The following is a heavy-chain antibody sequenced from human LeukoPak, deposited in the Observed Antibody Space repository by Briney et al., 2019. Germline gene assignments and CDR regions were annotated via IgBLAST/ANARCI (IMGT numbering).Heavy chain of an antibody. CDR1: GGSISSSSYY. CDR2: IYYSGST. D-gene: IGHD5-24*01. CDR3: ARFGATTALFDY. Sequence: SETLSLTCTVSGGSISSSSYYWGWIRQPPGKGLEWIVNIYYSGSTYYNPSLKSRVTISVDTSKNQFSLKLSSVTAADTAVYYCARFGATTALFDYWGQGTLVTVSS. J-gene: IGHJ4*02. V-gene: IGHV4-39*07.